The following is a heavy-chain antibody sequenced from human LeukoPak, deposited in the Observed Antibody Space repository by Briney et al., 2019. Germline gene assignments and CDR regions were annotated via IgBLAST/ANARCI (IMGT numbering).Heavy chain of an antibody. J-gene: IGHJ4*02. Sequence: PGGSLRLSCAASGFTFSSNYMSWVRQAPGKGLEWVSVIYSGGSTYYADSVKGRFTISRDNSKNTLYLQMNSLRAEDTAVYYCARARPSMWIDYWGQGTLVTVSS. CDR2: IYSGGST. V-gene: IGHV3-66*01. CDR1: GFTFSSNY. D-gene: IGHD5-12*01. CDR3: ARARPSMWIDY.